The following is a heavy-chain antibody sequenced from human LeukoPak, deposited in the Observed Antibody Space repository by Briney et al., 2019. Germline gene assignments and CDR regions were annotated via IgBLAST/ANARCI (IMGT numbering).Heavy chain of an antibody. V-gene: IGHV4-34*01. CDR2: VNLSGGA. Sequence: SETLSLTCTIYGGSFNGFYWSWIRQPPGTGLEWIGEVNLSGGAFYNPSLKSRVTISIDTSKQQFFLKLRSVAAADTAHYYCASGVGYLFPTNWGQGTLVTVSS. D-gene: IGHD5-18*01. CDR1: GGSFNGFY. J-gene: IGHJ4*02. CDR3: ASGVGYLFPTN.